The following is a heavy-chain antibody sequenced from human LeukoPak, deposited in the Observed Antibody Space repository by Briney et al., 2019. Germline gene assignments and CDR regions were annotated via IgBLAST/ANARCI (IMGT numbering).Heavy chain of an antibody. CDR1: GFTFSSYA. V-gene: IGHV3-23*01. CDR3: AKGKVPADLPKYYFDQ. D-gene: IGHD2-2*01. Sequence: GGSLRLSCAASGFTFSSYAMSWVRQAPGKGLECVSGSSGSGSSTYYADSVKGRFTISRDNSKNTLYLQMSSLRAEDTALYYCAKGKVPADLPKYYFDQWGQGTLVTVSS. CDR2: SSGSGSST. J-gene: IGHJ4*02.